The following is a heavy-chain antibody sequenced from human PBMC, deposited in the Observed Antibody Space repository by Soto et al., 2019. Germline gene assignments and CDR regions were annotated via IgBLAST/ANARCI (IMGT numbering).Heavy chain of an antibody. CDR1: GFTFSSYA. CDR3: AKDGDILTGYYPPGGEFDY. V-gene: IGHV3-23*01. D-gene: IGHD3-9*01. CDR2: ISGSGGST. J-gene: IGHJ4*02. Sequence: PGGSLRLSCAASGFTFSSYAMSWVRQAPGKGLEWVSAISGSGGSTYYADSVKGRFTISRDNSKNTLYLQMNSLRAEDTAVYYCAKDGDILTGYYPPGGEFDYWGQGTLVTVSS.